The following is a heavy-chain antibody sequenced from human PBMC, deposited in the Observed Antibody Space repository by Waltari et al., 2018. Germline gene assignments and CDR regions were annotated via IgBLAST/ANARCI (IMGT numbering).Heavy chain of an antibody. CDR1: GGSFSGYY. D-gene: IGHD2-2*01. CDR3: ARGRLAGRRGYCSSTSCSTHWFDP. J-gene: IGHJ5*02. CDR2: INHSGST. V-gene: IGHV4-34*01. Sequence: VQPQQWGAGLLKPSETLSLTCAVYGGSFSGYYWSWIRQPPGKGLEWIGEINHSGSTNYNTSLKSRVTISVDTSKNQFSLKLRTVTAADTAVYYCARGRLAGRRGYCSSTSCSTHWFDPWGQGTLVTVSS.